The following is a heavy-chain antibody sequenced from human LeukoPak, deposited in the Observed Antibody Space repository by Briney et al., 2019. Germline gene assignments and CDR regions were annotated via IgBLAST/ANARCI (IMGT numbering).Heavy chain of an antibody. Sequence: PSETLSLTCAVSGGSFSGYYWSWIRQPPGKGLEWIGEINHSGSTNYNPSLKSRVTISVDTSKNQFSLKLSSVTAADTAVYYCARDSGAIKGRYNWFDPWGQGTLVTVSS. J-gene: IGHJ5*02. D-gene: IGHD3-10*01. CDR1: GGSFSGYY. CDR3: ARDSGAIKGRYNWFDP. V-gene: IGHV4-34*01. CDR2: INHSGST.